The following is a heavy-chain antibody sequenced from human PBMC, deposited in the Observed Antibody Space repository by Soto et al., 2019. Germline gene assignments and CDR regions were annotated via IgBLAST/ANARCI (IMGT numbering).Heavy chain of an antibody. D-gene: IGHD3-3*01. J-gene: IGHJ3*02. Sequence: LSLTCTVSGGSISSYYWSWIRQPPGKGLEWIGYIYYSGSTNYNPSLKSRVTISVDTSKNQFSLKLSSVTAADAAVYYCARVVGDFWSGYYTGYAFDIWGQGTMVTVSS. CDR1: GGSISSYY. CDR3: ARVVGDFWSGYYTGYAFDI. CDR2: IYYSGST. V-gene: IGHV4-59*12.